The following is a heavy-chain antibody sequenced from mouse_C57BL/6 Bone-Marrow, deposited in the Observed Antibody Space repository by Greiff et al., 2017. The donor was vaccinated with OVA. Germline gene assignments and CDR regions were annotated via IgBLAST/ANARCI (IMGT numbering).Heavy chain of an antibody. D-gene: IGHD1-1*01. CDR2: ISSGGDYN. V-gene: IGHV5-9-1*02. CDR3: TRGAPVHYYGSSLSYWYFDV. J-gene: IGHJ1*03. Sequence: EVMLVESGEGLVKPGGSLKLSCAASGFTFSSYAMSWVRQTPEKRLEWVAYISSGGDYNYYADTVKGRFTISRDNARNTLYLQMSSLKSEDTAMYYCTRGAPVHYYGSSLSYWYFDVWGTGTTVTVSS. CDR1: GFTFSSYA.